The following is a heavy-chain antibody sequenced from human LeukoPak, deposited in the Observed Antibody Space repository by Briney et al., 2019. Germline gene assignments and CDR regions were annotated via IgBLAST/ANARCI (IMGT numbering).Heavy chain of an antibody. CDR2: ISYDASDK. V-gene: IGHV3-30*03. J-gene: IGHJ4*02. Sequence: QSGGSLRLSCAASGFTFSTYGMHWVRQVPGKGLEWVAVISYDASDKHYADSVKGRFTISRDNSKNTLDLQMNSLRVEDTAVYYCARDRGQVGVTGGFYYDYWGQGTLVTVSS. CDR1: GFTFSTYG. CDR3: ARDRGQVGVTGGFYYDY. D-gene: IGHD7-27*01.